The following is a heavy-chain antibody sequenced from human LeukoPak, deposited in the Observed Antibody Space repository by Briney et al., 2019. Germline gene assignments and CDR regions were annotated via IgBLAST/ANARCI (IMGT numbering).Heavy chain of an antibody. CDR1: GGSISSSNW. CDR2: IYHSGST. CDR3: ARGRLGLRANWFDP. D-gene: IGHD4-17*01. V-gene: IGHV4-4*02. J-gene: IGHJ5*02. Sequence: PSETLSLTCAVSGGSISSSNWWSWVRQPPGKGLEWIGEIYHSGSTNYNPSLKSRVTISVDKSKNQFSLKLSSVTAADTAVYYCARGRLGLRANWFDPWGQGTLVTVSS.